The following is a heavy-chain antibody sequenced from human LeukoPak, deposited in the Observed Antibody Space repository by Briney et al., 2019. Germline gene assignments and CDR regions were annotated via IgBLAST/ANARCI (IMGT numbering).Heavy chain of an antibody. D-gene: IGHD3-3*01. CDR1: GGTFSSYA. J-gene: IGHJ6*03. Sequence: SVKVSCKASGGTFSSYAISWVRQAPGQGLEWMGGIIPIFGTANYAQKFQGRVTITADESTSTAYMELSSLRSEDTAVYYCATIPREGYDFWSAYYYYYMDVWGKGTTVTVSS. V-gene: IGHV1-69*01. CDR3: ATIPREGYDFWSAYYYYYMDV. CDR2: IIPIFGTA.